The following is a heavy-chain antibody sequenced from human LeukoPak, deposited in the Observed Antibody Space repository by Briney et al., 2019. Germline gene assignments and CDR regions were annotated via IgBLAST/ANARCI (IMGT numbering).Heavy chain of an antibody. V-gene: IGHV1-8*01. CDR3: ATVVTGTTRPAFDI. D-gene: IGHD1-1*01. Sequence: GASVKVSCKAPGYTFTSYDINWVRQAPGQGLEWMGWMNPNSGNTGYAQKFQGRVTMTRNTSISTAYMELSSLRSEDTAVYYCATVVTGTTRPAFDIWGQGTMVTVSS. CDR2: MNPNSGNT. J-gene: IGHJ3*02. CDR1: GYTFTSYD.